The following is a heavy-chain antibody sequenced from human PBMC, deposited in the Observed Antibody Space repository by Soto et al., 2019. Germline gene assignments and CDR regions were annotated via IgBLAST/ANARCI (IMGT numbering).Heavy chain of an antibody. CDR3: ARPPRIGYDTRYYYGMEV. V-gene: IGHV3-33*01. J-gene: IGHJ6*02. CDR1: GFTFSNYG. CDR2: IWYDGTKE. Sequence: QVQLVESGGGVVQPGSSLRLSCAASGFTFSNYGMHWVRQAPGKGLEWVAVIWYDGTKEYYADSVKGRFAISRDSSKNTLYLEMNSLRGEDSAVYYCARPPRIGYDTRYYYGMEVWGQGTTVTVSS. D-gene: IGHD5-12*01.